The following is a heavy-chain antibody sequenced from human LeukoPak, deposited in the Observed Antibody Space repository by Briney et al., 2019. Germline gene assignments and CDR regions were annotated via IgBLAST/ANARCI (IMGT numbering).Heavy chain of an antibody. Sequence: AGSLRLSCAASGFTFSSYCMHWVRQAPGKGLEWVSRINSDGSSTSYADSVKGRFTISRDDAKNTLYLQMNGLRAEDTAEYYCAREAPAAIFGMDVWGQGTTVTVSS. V-gene: IGHV3-74*01. CDR3: AREAPAAIFGMDV. CDR2: INSDGSST. CDR1: GFTFSSYC. J-gene: IGHJ6*02. D-gene: IGHD2-2*01.